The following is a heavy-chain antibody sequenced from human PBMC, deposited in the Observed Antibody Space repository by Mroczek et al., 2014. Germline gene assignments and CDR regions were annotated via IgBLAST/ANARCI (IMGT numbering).Heavy chain of an antibody. CDR1: GGSFSGYY. CDR2: INHSGST. J-gene: IGHJ6*03. V-gene: IGHV4-34*01. D-gene: IGHD6-6*01. Sequence: QVQLQQWGAGLLKPSETLSLTCAVYGGSFSGYYWSWIRQPPGKGLEWIGEINHSGSTNYNPSLKSRVTISVDTSKDQFSLKLSSVTAADTAVYYCARASIAARRKGGLWGVRYYYYYMDVWGKGTTVTVS. CDR3: ARASIAARRKGGLWGVRYYYYYMDV.